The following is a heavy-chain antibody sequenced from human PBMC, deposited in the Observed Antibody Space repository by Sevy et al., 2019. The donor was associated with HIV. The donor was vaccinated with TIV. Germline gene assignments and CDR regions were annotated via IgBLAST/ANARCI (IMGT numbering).Heavy chain of an antibody. D-gene: IGHD6-19*01. Sequence: SLRLSCTASGFTFGEYVMSWVRQAPGKELEWVGFIRSKAYGGTTEYAASVRGRFTISRDDSKSIAYLEMNSLRAEVTAVYYCARDLTIAVATSEAFDIWGQGTMVTVSS. CDR1: GFTFGEYV. J-gene: IGHJ3*02. CDR2: IRSKAYGGTT. V-gene: IGHV3-49*04. CDR3: ARDLTIAVATSEAFDI.